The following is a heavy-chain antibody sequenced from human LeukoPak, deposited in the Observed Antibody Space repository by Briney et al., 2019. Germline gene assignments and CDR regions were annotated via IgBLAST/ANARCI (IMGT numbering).Heavy chain of an antibody. CDR2: INQDGSVK. CDR3: VGGDY. Sequence: PGGSLRLSCAASGLTFSIHWMNWVRQAPGKGLECVANINQDGSVKYYVDSVKGRFTISRDNTKNSLYLQMNSLRAEDTAVYYCVGGDYWGQGTLVTVSS. V-gene: IGHV3-7*01. J-gene: IGHJ4*02. CDR1: GLTFSIHW.